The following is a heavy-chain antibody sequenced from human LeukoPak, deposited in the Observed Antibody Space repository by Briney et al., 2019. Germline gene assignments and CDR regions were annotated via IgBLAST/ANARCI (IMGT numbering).Heavy chain of an antibody. CDR2: ISSSSSSI. V-gene: IGHV3-48*04. CDR1: GFTFSSYS. Sequence: PGGSLRLSCAASGFTFSSYSMNWVRQAPGKGLEWVSHISSSSSSIYYADSVKGRFTISRDNAKNTLYLQMNSLRAEDTAVYYCAREEYDDLGYWGQGTLVTVSS. J-gene: IGHJ4*02. CDR3: AREEYDDLGY. D-gene: IGHD3-3*01.